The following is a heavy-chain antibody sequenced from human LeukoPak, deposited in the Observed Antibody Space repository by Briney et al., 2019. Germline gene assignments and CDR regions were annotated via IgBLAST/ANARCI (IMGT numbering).Heavy chain of an antibody. CDR2: ISSDGTYT. CDR3: ARGPGSSGSYYVGDF. J-gene: IGHJ4*02. Sequence: PGESLRLSCAASGFTFSSHLMHWVRQAPGKGLVWVSRISSDGTYTNYADSVRGRFTIPRDNAKNTLYLQMNSLRAEDTAVYYCARGPGSSGSYYVGDFWGQGTLVTVSS. D-gene: IGHD1-26*01. CDR1: GFTFSSHL. V-gene: IGHV3-74*01.